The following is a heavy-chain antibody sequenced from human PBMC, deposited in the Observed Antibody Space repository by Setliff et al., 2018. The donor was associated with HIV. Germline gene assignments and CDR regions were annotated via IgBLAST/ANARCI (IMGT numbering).Heavy chain of an antibody. CDR1: DGFISSSNYY. CDR3: AGSVPRSGQGTFDY. Sequence: PSETLSLTCSVSDGFISSSNYYWGWIRQPPGKGLEWIGSVYYSGSTYYNPSLKSRITISEDTSRNQFSLKVSSVTAADRAVYFCAGSVPRSGQGTFDYWGRG. D-gene: IGHD2-15*01. J-gene: IGHJ4*02. CDR2: VYYSGST. V-gene: IGHV4-39*07.